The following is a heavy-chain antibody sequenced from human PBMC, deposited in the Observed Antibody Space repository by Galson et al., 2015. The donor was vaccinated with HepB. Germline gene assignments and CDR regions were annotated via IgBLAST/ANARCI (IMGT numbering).Heavy chain of an antibody. CDR2: IIPILGIA. CDR3: ARRSFGELPSDLKGGMDV. J-gene: IGHJ6*02. D-gene: IGHD3-10*01. Sequence: SVKVSCKASGYTFTSHGISWVRQAPGQGLEWMGRIIPILGIANYAQKFQGRVTITADKSTSTAYMELSSLRSEDTAVYYCARRSFGELPSDLKGGMDVWGQGTTVTVSS. V-gene: IGHV1-69*04. CDR1: GYTFTSHG.